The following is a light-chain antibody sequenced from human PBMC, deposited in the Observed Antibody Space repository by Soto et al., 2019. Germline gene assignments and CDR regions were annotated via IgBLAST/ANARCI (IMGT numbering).Light chain of an antibody. V-gene: IGKV1-5*03. CDR2: GVS. CDR1: QSISSW. J-gene: IGKJ4*01. Sequence: DIQMTQSPSTLSASVGDRVTITCRASQSISSWLAWYQQKPGKAPKLLIFGVSSLDNGVPSRFSGSGSGTEFTLTSSILQPDDFATYYCQLYSSYSGLTFGGGTKVEIK. CDR3: QLYSSYSGLT.